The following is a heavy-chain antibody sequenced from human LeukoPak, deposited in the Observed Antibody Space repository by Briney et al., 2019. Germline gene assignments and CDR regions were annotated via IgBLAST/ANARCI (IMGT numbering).Heavy chain of an antibody. J-gene: IGHJ4*02. Sequence: PGGSLRLSCAVSGFTFTNDWMHWVRQGPGKGLVWISRISSDGTTTDYADSVKGRFTISRDNAKNTLYLQMDSLRAEDTAVYYCAGRWSFDYWGQGALVTVSS. CDR1: GFTFTNDW. V-gene: IGHV3-74*01. CDR3: AGRWSFDY. CDR2: ISSDGTTT. D-gene: IGHD2-15*01.